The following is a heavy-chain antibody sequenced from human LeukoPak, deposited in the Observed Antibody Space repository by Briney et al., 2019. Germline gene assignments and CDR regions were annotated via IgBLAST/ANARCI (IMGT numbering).Heavy chain of an antibody. J-gene: IGHJ4*02. D-gene: IGHD3-9*01. Sequence: SVKVSCKASGGTFSSYAISWVRQAPGQGLEWMGGIIPIFGTVNYAQKFQGRVTITADKSTSTAYMELSSLRSEDTAVYYCARFSNPDILTGYYVYWGQGTLVTVSS. CDR2: IIPIFGTV. V-gene: IGHV1-69*06. CDR1: GGTFSSYA. CDR3: ARFSNPDILTGYYVY.